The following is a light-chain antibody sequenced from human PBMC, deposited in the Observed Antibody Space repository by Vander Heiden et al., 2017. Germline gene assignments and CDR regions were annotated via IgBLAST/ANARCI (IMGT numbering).Light chain of an antibody. V-gene: IGLV2-14*01. CDR3: SSYTTSGTFPYV. Sequence: QSALTQPASASGSPGLSITISCTGPSSDIGGYSYVSWYQRHPGKAPKLIIYDVDSRPSGVSNRFSGSKSGKTASLTISGLQAEDEAEYYCSSYTTSGTFPYVFGAGTQVTVL. CDR1: SSDIGGYSY. CDR2: DVD. J-gene: IGLJ1*01.